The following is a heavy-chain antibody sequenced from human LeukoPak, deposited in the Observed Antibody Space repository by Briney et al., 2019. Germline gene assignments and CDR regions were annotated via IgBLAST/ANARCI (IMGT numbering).Heavy chain of an antibody. CDR1: GYTFTGYY. CDR2: INPNSGGT. CDR3: ARWSHLSDAFDI. J-gene: IGHJ3*02. V-gene: IGHV1-2*02. Sequence: ASVKVSCKASGYTFTGYYMHWVRQAPGQGLEWMGWINPNSGGTNYTQKFQGRVTMTRDTSISTAYMELSRLRSDDTAVYYCARWSHLSDAFDIWGQGTMVTVSS.